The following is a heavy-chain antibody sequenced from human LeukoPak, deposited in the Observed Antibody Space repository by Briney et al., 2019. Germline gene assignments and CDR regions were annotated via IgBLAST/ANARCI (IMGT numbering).Heavy chain of an antibody. D-gene: IGHD3-3*01. J-gene: IGHJ3*02. CDR2: VRGGRDNT. V-gene: IGHV3-23*01. CDR1: GFTFSIYA. Sequence: GGSLRLSCAASGFTFSIYAMNWVRQAPGKGLEWVSSVRGGRDNTYYAGSVKGRFTISRDNSKNTLYLQMNSLRAEDTAVYYCAKASTIFGVVTPDAFDIWGQGTMVTVSS. CDR3: AKASTIFGVVTPDAFDI.